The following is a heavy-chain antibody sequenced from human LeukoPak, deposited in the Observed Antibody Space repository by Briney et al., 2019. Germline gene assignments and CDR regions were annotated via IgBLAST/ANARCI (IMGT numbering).Heavy chain of an antibody. CDR3: ARDTYSSSSVFDP. D-gene: IGHD6-6*01. V-gene: IGHV1-2*02. Sequence: ASVKVSCKASGFTFTSSAMQWVRQARGQRLEWMGWINPNSGGTNYAQKFQGRVTMTRDTSISTAYMELSRLRSDDTAVYYCARDTYSSSSVFDPWGQGTLVTVSS. CDR2: INPNSGGT. CDR1: GFTFTSSA. J-gene: IGHJ5*02.